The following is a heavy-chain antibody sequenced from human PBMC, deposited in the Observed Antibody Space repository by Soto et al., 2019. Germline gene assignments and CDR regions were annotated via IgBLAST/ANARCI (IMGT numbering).Heavy chain of an antibody. CDR1: GYTFTGYY. CDR3: ARDSYCNYDGRIYYYYGMDV. V-gene: IGHV1-2*04. CDR2: INPNSGGT. D-gene: IGHD4-4*01. J-gene: IGHJ6*02. Sequence: ASVKVSCKASGYTFTGYYMHWVRQAPGQGLEWMGWINPNSGGTNYAQKFQGWVTMTRDTSISTAYMELSRLRSDDTAVYYCARDSYCNYDGRIYYYYGMDVWGQGTTVTVSS.